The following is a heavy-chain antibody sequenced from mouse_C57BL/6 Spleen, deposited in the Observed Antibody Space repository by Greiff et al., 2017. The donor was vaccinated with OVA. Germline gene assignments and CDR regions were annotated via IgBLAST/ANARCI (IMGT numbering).Heavy chain of an antibody. Sequence: EVQLQQSGPGLVKPSQSLSLTCSVTGYSITSGYYCNWIRQFPGNQLEWVGYISYDGSNNYNPSLKNRISITRDTSKNQFFLKFNSVTTEDTATYCCARWVDYWGQGTTLTVSS. V-gene: IGHV3-6*01. CDR2: ISYDGSN. CDR3: ARWVDY. CDR1: GYSITSGYY. J-gene: IGHJ2*01.